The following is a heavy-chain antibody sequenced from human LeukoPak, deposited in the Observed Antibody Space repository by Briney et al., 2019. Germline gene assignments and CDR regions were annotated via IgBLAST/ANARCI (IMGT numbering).Heavy chain of an antibody. D-gene: IGHD5-18*01. J-gene: IGHJ4*02. Sequence: GGSLRLSCAASGFTFSSYGMHWVRQAPGKGLEWVAFMRYDGSNKYYADSVKGRFTISRDNSKNTLYLQMNSLRAEDTAVYYCAKDFGSYGRGYFDYWGQGTLVTVSS. CDR2: MRYDGSNK. CDR3: AKDFGSYGRGYFDY. V-gene: IGHV3-30*02. CDR1: GFTFSSYG.